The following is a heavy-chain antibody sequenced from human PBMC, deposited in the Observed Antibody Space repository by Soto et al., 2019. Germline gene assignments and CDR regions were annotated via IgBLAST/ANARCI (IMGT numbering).Heavy chain of an antibody. CDR1: GFTFNNYG. Sequence: QVQLVESGGGVVQPGRSLRLSCAASGFTFNNYGMHWVRQAPGKGLEWLAVIWNDGSNSSYANSVKGRFTISRDNSKNTLDLQMSSMRAEDTAVNYCARRQIPPPTRGAANARGGMDVWGQGTTVTVSS. D-gene: IGHD6-13*01. CDR3: ARRQIPPPTRGAANARGGMDV. CDR2: IWNDGSNS. V-gene: IGHV3-33*01. J-gene: IGHJ6*02.